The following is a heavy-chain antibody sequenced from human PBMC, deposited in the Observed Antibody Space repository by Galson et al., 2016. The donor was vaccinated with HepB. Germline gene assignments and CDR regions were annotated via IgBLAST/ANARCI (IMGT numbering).Heavy chain of an antibody. Sequence: SLRLSCAASGFAFSSYSLHWVRQAPGKGLDWVAVISFDGNNTDYADSVKGRFAISRDNSKNTLYLQINSLRPEDTAVYFCARIPGVSGRFLEYLLDEVLDIWGQGTMVTVSS. J-gene: IGHJ3*02. CDR1: GFAFSSYS. CDR3: ARIPGVSGRFLEYLLDEVLDI. CDR2: ISFDGNNT. D-gene: IGHD3-3*01. V-gene: IGHV3-30*09.